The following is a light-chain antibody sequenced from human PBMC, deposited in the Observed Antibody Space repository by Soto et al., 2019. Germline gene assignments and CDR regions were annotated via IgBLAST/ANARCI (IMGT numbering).Light chain of an antibody. CDR2: GGA. Sequence: QTVGTLSPSTGERAPLSCRALHSVISSCLACYQQKPGQAPRLLIYGGASRAAGIPDRFSGSGSGTKVTLTISRLVADDVAVDYCCQYCGTSKLTFGGGTKVDNK. V-gene: IGKV3-20*01. CDR1: HSVISSC. CDR3: CQYCGTSKLT. J-gene: IGKJ4*01.